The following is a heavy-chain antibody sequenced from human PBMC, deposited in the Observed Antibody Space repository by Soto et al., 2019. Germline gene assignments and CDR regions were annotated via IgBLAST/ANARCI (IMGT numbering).Heavy chain of an antibody. CDR3: ARDQAKYSSSWYGGMDV. CDR1: GGTFSSYA. D-gene: IGHD6-13*01. Sequence: GASVKVSGKASGGTFSSYAISWVRQAPGQGLEWMGGIIPIFGTANYAQKFQGRVTITADESTSTAYMELSSLRSEDTAVYYCARDQAKYSSSWYGGMDVWGQGTTVTVSS. J-gene: IGHJ6*02. CDR2: IIPIFGTA. V-gene: IGHV1-69*13.